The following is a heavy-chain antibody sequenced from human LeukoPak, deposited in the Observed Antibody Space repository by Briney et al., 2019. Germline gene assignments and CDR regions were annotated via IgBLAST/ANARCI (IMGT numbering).Heavy chain of an antibody. CDR1: EFTFSSYS. CDR3: ARGGGLDV. D-gene: IGHD3-16*01. Sequence: PGGSLRLSCAASEFTFSSYSMNWVRQAPGKGLEWASYITNSGNSKSYADSVKGRFTISRDNTKNSLYLQMSNLRAEDTAVYFCARGGGLDVWGQGATVTVSS. J-gene: IGHJ6*02. V-gene: IGHV3-48*01. CDR2: ITNSGNSK.